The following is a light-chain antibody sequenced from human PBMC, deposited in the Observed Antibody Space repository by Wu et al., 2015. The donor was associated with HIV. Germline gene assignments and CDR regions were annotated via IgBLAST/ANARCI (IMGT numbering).Light chain of an antibody. Sequence: EIVLTQSPGTLSLSPGERATLSCRASQSVSSGYLAWLQQKPGQSPRLLIYGASSRATGVPDRFSGSGSGTDFSLTISRLEPEDFAVYYCQQYDSSVGFIFGPGTKVEIK. V-gene: IGKV3-20*01. CDR2: GAS. CDR3: QQYDSSVGFI. J-gene: IGKJ3*01. CDR1: QSVSSGY.